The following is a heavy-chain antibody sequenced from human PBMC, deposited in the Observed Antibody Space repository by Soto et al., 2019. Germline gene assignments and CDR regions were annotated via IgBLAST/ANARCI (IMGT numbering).Heavy chain of an antibody. CDR2: IYYSGST. CDR3: ARQLRWELLSYYYYGVDV. CDR1: GGSISSSSYY. V-gene: IGHV4-39*01. J-gene: IGHJ6*02. Sequence: SETLSLTCTVSGGSISSSSYYWGWIRQPPGKGLEWIGSIYYSGSTYYNPSLKSRVTISVDTSKNQFSLKLSSVTAADTAVYYCARQLRWELLSYYYYGVDVSGQGTTVTVSS. D-gene: IGHD1-26*01.